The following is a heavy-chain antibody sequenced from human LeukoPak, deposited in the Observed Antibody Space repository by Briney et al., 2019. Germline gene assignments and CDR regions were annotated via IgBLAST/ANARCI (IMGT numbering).Heavy chain of an antibody. J-gene: IGHJ4*02. CDR1: GFTFSDYY. CDR3: ASLEWELRPDY. CDR2: ISSSGSTI. Sequence: GGSLRLSCAASGFTFSDYYMSWIRQAPGKGLEWVSYISSSGSTIYYADSVKGRFTISRDNAKNSLYLQMNSLRAEDTAVYYCASLEWELRPDYWGQGTLVTVSS. D-gene: IGHD1-26*01. V-gene: IGHV3-11*01.